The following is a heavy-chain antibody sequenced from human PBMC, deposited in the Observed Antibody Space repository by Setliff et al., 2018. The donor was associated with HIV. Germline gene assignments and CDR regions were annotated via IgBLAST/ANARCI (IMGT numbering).Heavy chain of an antibody. J-gene: IGHJ5*02. CDR3: TRVGTYGVGGWFDP. CDR2: INHSGST. CDR1: GGSILSGGYY. D-gene: IGHD3-16*01. Sequence: SEILSLTCSVSGGSILSGGYYWTWIRQPPGKGLEWIGEINHSGSTNYNPSLKSRVTMSVDTSKNQFSLKLSSVTAADTAMYYCTRVGTYGVGGWFDPWGQGSLVTVS. V-gene: IGHV4-61*08.